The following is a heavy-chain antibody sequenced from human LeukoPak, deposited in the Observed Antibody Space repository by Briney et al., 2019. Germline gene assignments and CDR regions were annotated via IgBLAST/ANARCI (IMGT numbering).Heavy chain of an antibody. V-gene: IGHV3-23*01. Sequence: GGSLRLSCAASGFTFSTFAMSWVRQAPGKGLEWVSIISASGGSTYYADSVKGRFTISRDNSKNTLYLKMNSLRAEDTAVYYCASRQYDILTGYDGALDIWGQGTMVTVSS. CDR3: ASRQYDILTGYDGALDI. J-gene: IGHJ3*02. CDR1: GFTFSTFA. CDR2: ISASGGST. D-gene: IGHD3-9*01.